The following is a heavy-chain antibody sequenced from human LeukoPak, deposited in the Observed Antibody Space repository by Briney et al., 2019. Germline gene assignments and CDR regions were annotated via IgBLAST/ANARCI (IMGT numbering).Heavy chain of an antibody. V-gene: IGHV3-53*01. J-gene: IGHJ6*02. CDR3: ARASSRANGMDV. Sequence: GGSLRLSCAASGFTVSSNCMSWVRQAPGKGLEWVSVIYSGGSTYYADSVKGRFTISRDNSKNTLYLQMNSLRAEDTAVYYCARASSRANGMDVWGQGTTVTVSS. CDR2: IYSGGST. CDR1: GFTVSSNC.